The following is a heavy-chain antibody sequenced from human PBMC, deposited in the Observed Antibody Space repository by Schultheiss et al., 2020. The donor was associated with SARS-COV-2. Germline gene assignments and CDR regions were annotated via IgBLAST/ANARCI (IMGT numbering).Heavy chain of an antibody. CDR2: ISSSSSYI. CDR3: ARQVVPAAIGDY. Sequence: GGSLRLSCAASGFTFSSYSMNWVRQAPGKGLEWVSSISSSSSYIYYADSVKGRFTISRDNAKNSLYLQMNSLRAEDTAVYYCARQVVPAAIGDYWGQGTLVTVSS. CDR1: GFTFSSYS. V-gene: IGHV3-21*01. D-gene: IGHD2-2*01. J-gene: IGHJ4*02.